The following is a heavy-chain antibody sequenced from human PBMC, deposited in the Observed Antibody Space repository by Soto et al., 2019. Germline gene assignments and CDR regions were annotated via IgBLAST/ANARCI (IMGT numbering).Heavy chain of an antibody. CDR3: ARHGSGSYYRDWFDP. D-gene: IGHD3-10*01. CDR1: GGSISSGDYY. V-gene: IGHV4-30-4*01. CDR2: IYYSGTT. Sequence: QVQLQESGPGLVKPSQTLSLTCTVSGGSISSGDYYWSWIRQPPGKGLEWIGYIYYSGTTYYNPSLESRITMXXDXSXXQFSLKLSSVTAADTAVYSCARHGSGSYYRDWFDPWGQGTLVTVSS. J-gene: IGHJ5*02.